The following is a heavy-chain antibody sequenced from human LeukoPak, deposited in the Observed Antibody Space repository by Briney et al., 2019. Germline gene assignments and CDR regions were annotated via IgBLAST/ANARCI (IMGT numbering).Heavy chain of an antibody. CDR1: GFTFSDRY. V-gene: IGHV3-11*04. CDR3: VTESAWLFDY. D-gene: IGHD5-12*01. Sequence: GGSLRLSCVAGGFTFSDRYMSWIRQAPGKGMEWVAYISPNADIIHYADSVKGRFTISRDNAKNALFLQVNSLRDEDTALYHCVTESAWLFDYWGQGTLVTASS. J-gene: IGHJ4*02. CDR2: ISPNADII.